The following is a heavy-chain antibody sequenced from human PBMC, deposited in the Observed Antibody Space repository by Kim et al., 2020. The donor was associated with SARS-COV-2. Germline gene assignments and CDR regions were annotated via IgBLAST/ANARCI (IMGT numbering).Heavy chain of an antibody. CDR2: INTDGSDT. Sequence: GGSLRLSCAASGFTFRSSWMHWVRQAPGKGLVWVSRINTDGSDTRYADSVKGRFTISRDNAKDTLFLQMNSLRAEDTAVYYCVTDSGYNYGPFDYWGQGTLVTVPS. D-gene: IGHD5-18*01. CDR3: VTDSGYNYGPFDY. V-gene: IGHV3-74*01. J-gene: IGHJ4*02. CDR1: GFTFRSSW.